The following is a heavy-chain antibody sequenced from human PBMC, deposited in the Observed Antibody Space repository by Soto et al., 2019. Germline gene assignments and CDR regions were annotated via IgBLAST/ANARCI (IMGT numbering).Heavy chain of an antibody. CDR2: IVPVFGRP. V-gene: IGHV1-69*01. CDR1: GGSFSNFG. D-gene: IGHD5-12*01. J-gene: IGHJ4*02. CDR3: AREGSGYNF. Sequence: QVQLVQSGAELKKPGSSVKVSCKASGGSFSNFGISWVRQAPGQGLEWMGGIVPVFGRPNYAQRLRGRLTITADESTSTGYMELISMRSDDTAVYYCAREGSGYNFWGQGPQVTVSS.